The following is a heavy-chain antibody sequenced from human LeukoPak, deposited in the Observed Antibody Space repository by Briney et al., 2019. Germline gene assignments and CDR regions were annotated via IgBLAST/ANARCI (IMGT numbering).Heavy chain of an antibody. J-gene: IGHJ4*02. CDR2: VFHSGST. D-gene: IGHD6-13*01. CDR3: ARQWYSSSWIPF. CDR1: GGSISSNSYY. Sequence: PSETLSLTCTVSGGSISSNSYYWGWIRQPPGKGLEWIGSVFHSGSTYYNPSLKSRVTISVDTSKNQFSLRLNSVTAADTAVYYCARQWYSSSWIPFWGQGTLVTVSS. V-gene: IGHV4-39*07.